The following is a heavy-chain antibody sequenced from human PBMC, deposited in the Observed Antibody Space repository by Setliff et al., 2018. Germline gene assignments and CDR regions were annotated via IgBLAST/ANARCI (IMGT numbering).Heavy chain of an antibody. D-gene: IGHD5-18*01. J-gene: IGHJ4*02. CDR1: GFRFTSFG. CDR3: ARAPLESGYYYGQGHYFDY. CDR2: FHPYSGYT. V-gene: IGHV1-18*01. Sequence: ASVKVSCKTSGFRFTSFGFSWVRQAPGQGLEWMGRFHPYSGYTNYAQKFQGRVTMTRDTSTTTVYMELSSLRSDDTAVYYCARAPLESGYYYGQGHYFDYWGQGTLVTVSS.